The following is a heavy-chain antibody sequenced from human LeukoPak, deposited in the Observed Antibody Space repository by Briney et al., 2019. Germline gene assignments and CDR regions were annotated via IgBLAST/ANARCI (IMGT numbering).Heavy chain of an antibody. D-gene: IGHD3-3*01. CDR2: ISGSGDST. V-gene: IGHV3-23*01. CDR3: TKGSRNSIFGVFDY. CDR1: GFTFTTHA. J-gene: IGHJ4*02. Sequence: GGSLRLSCTASGFTFTTHAMKWVRQAPGKGLEWVSGISGSGDSTYYADSVKGRFTISRDNSKNTLYLQMNSLRVGDTAVYYCTKGSRNSIFGVFDYWGQGTLVTVSS.